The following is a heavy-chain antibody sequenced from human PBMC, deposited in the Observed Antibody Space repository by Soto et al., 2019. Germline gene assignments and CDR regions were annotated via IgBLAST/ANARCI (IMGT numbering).Heavy chain of an antibody. CDR3: AKDCSKGANWFDP. CDR2: INAGNGNT. CDR1: GYTFTSYA. V-gene: IGHV1-3*01. Sequence: SSVKVSCKASGYTFTSYAMHWVRQAPGQRLEWMGWINAGNGNTKYSQKFQGRVTITRDTSASTAYMELSSLRSEDTAVYYCAKDCSKGANWFDPWGQGTLVTVSS. D-gene: IGHD4-4*01. J-gene: IGHJ5*02.